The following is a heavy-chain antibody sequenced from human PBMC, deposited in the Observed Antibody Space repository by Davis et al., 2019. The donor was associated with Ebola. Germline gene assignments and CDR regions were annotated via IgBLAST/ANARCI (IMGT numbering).Heavy chain of an antibody. CDR3: ARMRGDTWTGDAAHSHYGLDV. CDR2: VYYSGAT. J-gene: IGHJ6*04. D-gene: IGHD3/OR15-3a*01. Sequence: MPSETLSLTCTVSGGSVSSGSYYWSWIRQSPGEGLEWIGDVYYSGATNYNPSLKSRVAISIDTSKNQFSLNLGSVIAADTAVYYCARMRGDTWTGDAAHSHYGLDVWGKGTTVTASS. CDR1: GGSVSSGSYY. V-gene: IGHV4-61*01.